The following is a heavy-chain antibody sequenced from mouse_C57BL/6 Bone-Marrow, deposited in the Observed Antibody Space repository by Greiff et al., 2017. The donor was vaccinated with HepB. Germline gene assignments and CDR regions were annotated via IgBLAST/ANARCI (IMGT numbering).Heavy chain of an antibody. CDR2: IWGDGST. D-gene: IGHD2-5*01. J-gene: IGHJ1*03. Sequence: QVQLKESGPGLVAPSQSLSITLTSYGVSWVRQPPGKGLEWLGVIWGDGSTNYHSALISRLSISKDNSESQVFLKLNSLQTDDTATYYCAKSPYSNYEGYWYFDVWGTGTTVTVSS. CDR1: TSYG. CDR3: AKSPYSNYEGYWYFDV. V-gene: IGHV2-3*01.